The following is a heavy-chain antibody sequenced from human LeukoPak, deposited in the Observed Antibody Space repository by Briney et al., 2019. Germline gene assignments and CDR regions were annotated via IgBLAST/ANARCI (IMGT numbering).Heavy chain of an antibody. CDR2: IYYSGST. D-gene: IGHD2-21*02. CDR3: ARGLFGGDGSGDEGRPPTTFDY. CDR1: GGSISSYY. J-gene: IGHJ4*02. V-gene: IGHV4-59*12. Sequence: PSETLSLTCTVSGGSISSYYWSWIRQPPGKGLEWIGYIYYSGSTNYNPSLKSRVTISVDTSKNQFSLKLSSVTAADTAVYYCARGLFGGDGSGDEGRPPTTFDYWGQGTLVTVSS.